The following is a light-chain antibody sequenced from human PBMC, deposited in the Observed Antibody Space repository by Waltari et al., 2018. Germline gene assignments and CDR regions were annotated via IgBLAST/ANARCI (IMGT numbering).Light chain of an antibody. V-gene: IGKV4-1*01. CDR2: WAS. J-gene: IGKJ5*01. Sequence: DIVVTQSPDSLSVSLGERATINCTSSQSVLYRSSNKNFLAWYQQKPGQPPKLLVDWASTRESGVPDRFSAGGSGTDFTLTISSLQAEDVAVYYCQQFYTTPMTFGQGTRLEIK. CDR1: QSVLYRSSNKNF. CDR3: QQFYTTPMT.